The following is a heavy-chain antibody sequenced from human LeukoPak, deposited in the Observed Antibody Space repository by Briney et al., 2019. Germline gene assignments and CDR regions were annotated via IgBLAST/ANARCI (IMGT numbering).Heavy chain of an antibody. D-gene: IGHD6-19*01. CDR1: GGSFSGYY. Sequence: PSETLSLTCAVYGGSFSGYYWSWIRQPPGKGLEWIGEINHSGSTNYNPPLKSRVTISVDTSKNQFSLKLSSVTAADTAVYYCARGLQVAGTPDYWGQGTLVTVSS. CDR3: ARGLQVAGTPDY. V-gene: IGHV4-34*01. J-gene: IGHJ4*02. CDR2: INHSGST.